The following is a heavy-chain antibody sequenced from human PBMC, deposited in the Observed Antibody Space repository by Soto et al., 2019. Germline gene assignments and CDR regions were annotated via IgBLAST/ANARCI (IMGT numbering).Heavy chain of an antibody. CDR1: GYTFTGYY. CDR2: INPNSGGT. D-gene: IGHD3-10*01. CDR3: ARATVWCGENRFDP. Sequence: ASLKVSCKASGYTFTGYYMHWVRQAPGQGLEWMGWINPNSGGTNYAQKFQGWVTMTRDTSISTAYMELSRLRSDDTAVYYCARATVWCGENRFDPWRQATLFTVS. J-gene: IGHJ5*02. V-gene: IGHV1-2*04.